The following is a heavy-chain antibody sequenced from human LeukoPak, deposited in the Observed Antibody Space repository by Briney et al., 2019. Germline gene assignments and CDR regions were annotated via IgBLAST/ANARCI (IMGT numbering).Heavy chain of an antibody. CDR2: ISWNSGSI. CDR1: GFTCDDYA. CDR3: AKDGLYRRWERPWYFDL. D-gene: IGHD1-26*01. Sequence: GGSLRLSCAAAGFTCDDYAMHWVRQAPGKGLEWVSGISWNSGSIGYADSVKGRFTISRDNAKNYLYLQRHSLRAEGMALYYCAKDGLYRRWERPWYFDLWGRGTLVTVCS. J-gene: IGHJ2*01. V-gene: IGHV3-9*03.